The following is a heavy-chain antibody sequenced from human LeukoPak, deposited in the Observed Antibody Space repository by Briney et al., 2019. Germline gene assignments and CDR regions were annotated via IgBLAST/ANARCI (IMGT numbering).Heavy chain of an antibody. CDR3: AKDGRCSSTSCSDAFDI. CDR1: GFTFSSYA. Sequence: GGSLRLSCAASGFTFSSYAMSWVRQAPGKGLEWVSAIGGSGGSTYYADSVKGRFTISRDNSKNTLYLQMNSLRAEDTAVYYCAKDGRCSSTSCSDAFDIWGQGTMVTVSS. J-gene: IGHJ3*02. CDR2: IGGSGGST. V-gene: IGHV3-23*01. D-gene: IGHD2-2*01.